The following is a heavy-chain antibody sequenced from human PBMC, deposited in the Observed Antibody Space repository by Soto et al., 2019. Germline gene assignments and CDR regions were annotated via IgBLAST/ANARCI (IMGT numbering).Heavy chain of an antibody. V-gene: IGHV4-61*01. CDR3: ARTEDGHFDY. J-gene: IGHJ4*02. CDR1: GGSVSSGSYY. Sequence: SETLSLTCTVSGGSVSSGSYYWSWIRQPPGKGLEWIGYIYYSGSTNYNPSLKSRVTISVDTSKNQFSLKLSSVTAADTAVYYCARTEDGHFDYWGQGTLVTVS. CDR2: IYYSGST.